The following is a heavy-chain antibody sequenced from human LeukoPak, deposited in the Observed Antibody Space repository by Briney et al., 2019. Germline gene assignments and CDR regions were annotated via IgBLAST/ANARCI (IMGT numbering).Heavy chain of an antibody. CDR2: ICPGDSNT. CDR1: GYTFSNYW. V-gene: IGHV5-51*01. CDR3: ARRKGYAIMTAYGY. J-gene: IGHJ4*02. D-gene: IGHD3-9*01. Sequence: GESLKISCHGSGYTFSNYWIGWLRQMPGKGLEWMGIICPGDSNTRYSPSFQGQVTISADKSINTAYLQWSSLRASDTAMYYCARRKGYAIMTAYGYWGQGTLVTVSS.